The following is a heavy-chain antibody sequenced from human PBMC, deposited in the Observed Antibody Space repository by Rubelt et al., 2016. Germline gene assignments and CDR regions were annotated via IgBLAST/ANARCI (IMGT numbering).Heavy chain of an antibody. Sequence: EVQLVQSGAEVKKPGESLRISCKGSGYSFTSSWISWVRQMPGKGLEWMGRIAPSDSYTNYSPPFQGHVTISADKSISTAYLQWSSLKASDTAMYYCAIYDFWSGYYLDYWGQGTLVTVSS. J-gene: IGHJ4*02. V-gene: IGHV5-10-1*03. CDR1: GYSFTSSW. D-gene: IGHD3-3*01. CDR2: IAPSDSYT. CDR3: AIYDFWSGYYLDY.